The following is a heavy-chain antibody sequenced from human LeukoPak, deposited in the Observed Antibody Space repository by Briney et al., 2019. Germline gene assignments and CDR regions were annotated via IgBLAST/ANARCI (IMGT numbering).Heavy chain of an antibody. CDR3: ARAKFSSNWYYFDY. CDR2: IYSGGST. V-gene: IGHV3-53*01. D-gene: IGHD6-13*01. J-gene: IGHJ4*02. CDR1: GFIVSSNY. Sequence: PGGSLRLSCAASGFIVSSNYMTWVRQAPGKGLEWVSVIYSGGSTYYADPVKGRFTISRDNSKKTLYLQMKSLRAQDTAVYYCARAKFSSNWYYFDYWGQGTLVTVSS.